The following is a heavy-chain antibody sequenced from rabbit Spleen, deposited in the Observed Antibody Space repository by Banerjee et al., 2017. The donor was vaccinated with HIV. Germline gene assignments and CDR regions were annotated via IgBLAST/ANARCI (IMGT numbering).Heavy chain of an antibody. CDR3: ARDLVAVIGWNFNL. V-gene: IGHV1S45*01. CDR1: GVSLNDKDV. J-gene: IGHJ4*01. CDR2: INIITGKS. D-gene: IGHD1-1*01. Sequence: EQLEESGGGLVKPEGSLTLTCKASGVSLNDKDVMCWVRQAPGKGLEWIACINIITGKSVYASCAKGRFTMSRASSTTVTLQMTSLTAADTATYFCARDLVAVIGWNFNLWGQGTLVT.